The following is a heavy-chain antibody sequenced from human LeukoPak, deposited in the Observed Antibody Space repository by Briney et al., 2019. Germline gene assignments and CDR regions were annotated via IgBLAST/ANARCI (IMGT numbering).Heavy chain of an antibody. CDR3: ARGSFDIVVVPAAPQGFQH. CDR1: GDSISSSSYY. D-gene: IGHD2-2*01. J-gene: IGHJ1*01. V-gene: IGHV4-39*07. Sequence: NPSETLSLTCTVSGDSISSSSYYWGWIRQPPGKGLEWIGSIYYSGSTYHNPSLKSRVTISVDTSKNQFSLKLSSVTAADTAVYYCARGSFDIVVVPAAPQGFQHWGQGTLVTVSS. CDR2: IYYSGST.